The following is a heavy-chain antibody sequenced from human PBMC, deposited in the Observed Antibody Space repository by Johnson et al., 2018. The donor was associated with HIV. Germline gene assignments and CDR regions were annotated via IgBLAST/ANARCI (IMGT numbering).Heavy chain of an antibody. Sequence: QVQLVESGGGVVQPGRSLRLSCAASGFTFSSYGMHWVRQAPGKGLEWVAVIWYAGSNKYYADSVKGRFTISRDNSKNTLYLQMNSLRAEDTAVYYCAKEGGSYSMGRDAFDFWGQGTMVTVSS. CDR1: GFTFSSYG. CDR2: IWYAGSNK. CDR3: AKEGGSYSMGRDAFDF. V-gene: IGHV3-33*06. D-gene: IGHD1-26*01. J-gene: IGHJ3*01.